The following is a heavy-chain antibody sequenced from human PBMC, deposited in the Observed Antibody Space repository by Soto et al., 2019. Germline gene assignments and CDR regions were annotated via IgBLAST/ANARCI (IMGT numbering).Heavy chain of an antibody. CDR1: GYTFTSYG. Sequence: ASVKVSCKASGYTFTSYGSTWVRQAPGQGLEWMGWISAYNGDTNYAPRLQGRVTMTTDTSTSTVYMELKSLKSDDTAVYYCARDQEYSTSGLYWFDLWGQGTLVTVSS. J-gene: IGHJ5*02. D-gene: IGHD6-6*01. V-gene: IGHV1-18*04. CDR2: ISAYNGDT. CDR3: ARDQEYSTSGLYWFDL.